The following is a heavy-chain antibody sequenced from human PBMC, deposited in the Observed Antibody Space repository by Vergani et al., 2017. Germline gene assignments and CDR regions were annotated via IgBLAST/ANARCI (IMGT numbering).Heavy chain of an antibody. J-gene: IGHJ5*02. CDR3: AKDHNVVVVGRFDP. Sequence: EVQLVESGGGLVKPGGSLRLSCAASGFTFSSYTMNWVRQAPGKGLEWVSSISSSSSYIYYADSVKGRFTISRDNAKNSLYLQMNSLRAEDTAVYYCAKDHNVVVVGRFDPWGQGTLVTVSS. CDR1: GFTFSSYT. CDR2: ISSSSSYI. V-gene: IGHV3-21*04. D-gene: IGHD2-15*01.